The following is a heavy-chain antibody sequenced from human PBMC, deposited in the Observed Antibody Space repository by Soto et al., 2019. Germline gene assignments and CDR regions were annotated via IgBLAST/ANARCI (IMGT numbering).Heavy chain of an antibody. CDR1: GFTFSSYE. CDR3: TRAGYNEGGFDY. V-gene: IGHV3-48*03. CDR2: IGSSGTTM. D-gene: IGHD5-12*01. J-gene: IGHJ4*02. Sequence: GGSLRLSCAASGFTFSSYEMNWVRQAPGKGLEWVSYIGSSGTTMFYADSVKGRFTISRDNAKNSLYLQMNSLRVEDTAVYYFTRAGYNEGGFDYWGQGNLVTVSS.